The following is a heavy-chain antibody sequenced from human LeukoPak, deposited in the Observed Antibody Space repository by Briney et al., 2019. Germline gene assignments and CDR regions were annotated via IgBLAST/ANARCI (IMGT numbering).Heavy chain of an antibody. CDR3: ARRGGDYGDYWAYGMDV. CDR1: GGSISSYY. J-gene: IGHJ6*02. D-gene: IGHD4-17*01. V-gene: IGHV4-59*08. Sequence: PSETLSLTCTVSGGSISSYYWSWIRQPPGKGLEWIGYIYYSGSTNYNPSLKSRVTISVDTSKNRFSLKLSSVTAADTAVYYCARRGGDYGDYWAYGMDVWGQGTTVTVSS. CDR2: IYYSGST.